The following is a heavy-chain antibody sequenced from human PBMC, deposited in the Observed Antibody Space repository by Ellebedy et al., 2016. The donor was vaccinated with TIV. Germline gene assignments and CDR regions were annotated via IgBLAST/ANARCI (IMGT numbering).Heavy chain of an antibody. CDR1: DEPFSNYY. Sequence: SKTLSLTCVVYDEPFSNYYYTWIRQPPGKGLEWIGEINHSGSTNYNPSLKSRVTVSVDTSKNQFSLKLSSVTAADTAVYYCARHEILRGWFDPWGQGTLVTVSS. V-gene: IGHV4-34*01. CDR3: ARHEILRGWFDP. D-gene: IGHD3-3*01. J-gene: IGHJ5*02. CDR2: INHSGST.